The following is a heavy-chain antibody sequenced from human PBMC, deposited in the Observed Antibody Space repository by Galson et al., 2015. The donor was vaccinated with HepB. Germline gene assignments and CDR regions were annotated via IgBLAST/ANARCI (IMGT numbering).Heavy chain of an antibody. V-gene: IGHV1-24*01. CDR3: AADPHRTTVTTMLS. CDR1: GHTLAELS. J-gene: IGHJ5*02. CDR2: YAPEDAET. D-gene: IGHD4-17*01. Sequence: SVKVSCKVSGHTLAELSVHWVRLTPGKGLEWMGGYAPEDAETIYAQKFQGRFTMTEDTSTAYMQLNNLRSDDTAVYYCAADPHRTTVTTMLSWGQGTQVTVSS.